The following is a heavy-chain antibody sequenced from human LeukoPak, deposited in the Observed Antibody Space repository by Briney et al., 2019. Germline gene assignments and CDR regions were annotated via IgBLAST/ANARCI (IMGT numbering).Heavy chain of an antibody. Sequence: ASVKVSCKASGYTFTGFFMHWVRQAPGQGLEWMGWINPNSGGTNYAQKFQGRVTMTRDTSISTAYMELSRLRSDDTAVYYCARDLNTGSYSNYCYYMDVWGKGTTVTVSS. CDR3: ARDLNTGSYSNYCYYMDV. CDR2: INPNSGGT. J-gene: IGHJ6*03. D-gene: IGHD1-26*01. CDR1: GYTFTGFF. V-gene: IGHV1-2*02.